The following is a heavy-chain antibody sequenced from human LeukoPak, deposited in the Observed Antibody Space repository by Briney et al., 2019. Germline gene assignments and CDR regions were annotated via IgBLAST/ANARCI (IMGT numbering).Heavy chain of an antibody. Sequence: GASVKVSCKASGGTFSSYAISWVRQAPGQGLEWMGGIIPIFGTANYAQKFQGRVTMTEDTSTDTAYMELSSLRSEDTAVYYCATSPEPSYCGGDCSLYFDYWGQGTLVTVSS. J-gene: IGHJ4*02. V-gene: IGHV1-69*06. CDR3: ATSPEPSYCGGDCSLYFDY. CDR2: IIPIFGTA. D-gene: IGHD2-21*02. CDR1: GGTFSSYA.